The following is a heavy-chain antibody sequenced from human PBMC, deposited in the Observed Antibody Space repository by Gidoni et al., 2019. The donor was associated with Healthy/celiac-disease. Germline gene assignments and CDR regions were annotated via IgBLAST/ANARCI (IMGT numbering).Heavy chain of an antibody. CDR3: TRLISSGWHFDY. V-gene: IGHV3-73*02. CDR1: GFTFRGSA. D-gene: IGHD6-19*01. Sequence: EVQLVESGGGLVQPGGSLKLSCAASGFTFRGSAMHWVRQASGKGLEWVGRIRSKANSYATAYAASVKGRFTISRDDSKNTAYLQMNSLKTEDTAVYYCTRLISSGWHFDYWGQGTLVTVSS. CDR2: IRSKANSYAT. J-gene: IGHJ4*02.